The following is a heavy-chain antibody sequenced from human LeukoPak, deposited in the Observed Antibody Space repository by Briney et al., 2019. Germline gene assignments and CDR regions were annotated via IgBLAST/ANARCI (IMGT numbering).Heavy chain of an antibody. V-gene: IGHV4-34*01. CDR2: INHSGST. CDR3: ARSSSLNSRFDY. Sequence: SETLSLTCAVYGGSFSGYYWSWIRQPPGKGLEWIGEINHSGSTNYNPSLKSRVTISVETSKNQFSPKLSSVTAADTAVYYCARSSSLNSRFDYWGQGTLVTVSS. CDR1: GGSFSGYY. D-gene: IGHD2-21*01. J-gene: IGHJ4*02.